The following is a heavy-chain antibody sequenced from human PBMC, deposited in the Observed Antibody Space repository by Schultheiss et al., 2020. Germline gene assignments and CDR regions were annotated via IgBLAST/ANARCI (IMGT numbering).Heavy chain of an antibody. CDR2: IWYEGSNK. J-gene: IGHJ4*02. CDR3: ARDGYNYLVRAYYFNY. Sequence: SCAASGFTFSSYGMHWVRQAPGKGLEWVAFIWYEGSNKYYADSVKGRFTISRDNSKNTLYLQMNSLRAEDTAVYYCARDGYNYLVRAYYFNYWGQGTLVTVSS. V-gene: IGHV3-33*01. CDR1: GFTFSSYG. D-gene: IGHD5-24*01.